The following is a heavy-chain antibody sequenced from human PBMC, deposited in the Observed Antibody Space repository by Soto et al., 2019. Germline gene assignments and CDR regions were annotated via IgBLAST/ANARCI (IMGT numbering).Heavy chain of an antibody. D-gene: IGHD2-21*02. CDR1: GGTFSSYA. V-gene: IGHV1-69*01. J-gene: IGHJ4*02. Sequence: QVQLVQSGAEVKKPGSSVKVSCKASGGTFSSYAISWVRQAPGQGLEWMGGIIPIFGTANYAQKFQGRVTITADESTSTDYMELSSLRSEDTAVYYCSYCGGDCYSWGIPDWGQGTLVTVSS. CDR3: SYCGGDCYSWGIPD. CDR2: IIPIFGTA.